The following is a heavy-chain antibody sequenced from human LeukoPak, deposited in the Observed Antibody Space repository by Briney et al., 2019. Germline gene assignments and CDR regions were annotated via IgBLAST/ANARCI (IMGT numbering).Heavy chain of an antibody. Sequence: PGESLKISCKGSGYSFTSYWIGWVRQMPGKGLEWMGIMWPGDSDTRYSPSFEGQVTISADKSISTAYLQWSSLKASDTAIYYCVSPRSGVGIDYCGQGTLVTVTS. V-gene: IGHV5-51*01. CDR1: GYSFTSYW. D-gene: IGHD3-10*01. J-gene: IGHJ4*02. CDR2: MWPGDSDT. CDR3: VSPRSGVGIDY.